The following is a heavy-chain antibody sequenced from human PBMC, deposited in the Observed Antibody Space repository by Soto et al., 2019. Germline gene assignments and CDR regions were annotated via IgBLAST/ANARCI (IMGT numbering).Heavy chain of an antibody. J-gene: IGHJ5*01. V-gene: IGHV3-23*01. CDR2: IGGGGTDT. Sequence: DVQLLDSGGGLVQPGGSLTLSCAASRFTFSDFAMSWVRQAPGKGLEWVSSIGGGGTDTYYADSVKGRFTISRDNSKNTLYLQMDSLRDEDTAVYYCAKDAVPYNGKWAWFDSWGQGTLVTVSS. CDR1: RFTFSDFA. D-gene: IGHD1-26*01. CDR3: AKDAVPYNGKWAWFDS.